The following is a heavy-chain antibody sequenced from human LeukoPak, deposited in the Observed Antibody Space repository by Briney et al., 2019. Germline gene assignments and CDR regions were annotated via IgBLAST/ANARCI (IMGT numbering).Heavy chain of an antibody. CDR2: ISSSSSTI. V-gene: IGHV3-48*01. D-gene: IGHD3-3*01. CDR3: ARDRNDFWSGAESPSYYYYYMDV. Sequence: QPGGSLRLSCAASGFTFSSYSMNWVRQPPGKGLEWVSYISSSSSTIYYADSVKGRFTISRDNAKNSLYLQMNSLRAEDTAVYYRARDRNDFWSGAESPSYYYYYMDVWGKGTTVTVSS. CDR1: GFTFSSYS. J-gene: IGHJ6*03.